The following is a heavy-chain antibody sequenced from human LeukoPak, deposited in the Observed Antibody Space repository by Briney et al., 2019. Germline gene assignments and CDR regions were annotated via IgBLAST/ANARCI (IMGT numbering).Heavy chain of an antibody. J-gene: IGHJ4*02. CDR1: GYTFTSYY. D-gene: IGHD1-26*01. CDR2: PHPSGGSK. CDR3: AGVTRGIVNYYFDY. Sequence: ASVNVSCKASGYTFTSYYMHGVRQAPGQGVEWVGIPHPSGGSKSYAQKFQGRVTMTTDTSTSTVSMDLSSLRSEDTAVSYCAGVTRGIVNYYFDYWGEGSLVTVSS. V-gene: IGHV1-46*01.